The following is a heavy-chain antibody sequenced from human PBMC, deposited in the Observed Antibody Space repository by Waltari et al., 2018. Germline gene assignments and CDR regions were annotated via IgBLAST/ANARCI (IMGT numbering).Heavy chain of an antibody. D-gene: IGHD1-26*01. CDR1: GGSFSGYY. V-gene: IGHV4-34*01. CDR3: ARAGVAGATQGYYFDY. CDR2: INHSGSP. J-gene: IGHJ4*02. Sequence: QVQLQQWGAGLLKPSETLSLTCAVYGGSFSGYYWSWIRQPPGKGLEWIGEINHSGSPIYSPCLKIRVTLSVDTSKSRFSLKLRSVTAADRAVYYCARAGVAGATQGYYFDYWGQGPLVTVSS.